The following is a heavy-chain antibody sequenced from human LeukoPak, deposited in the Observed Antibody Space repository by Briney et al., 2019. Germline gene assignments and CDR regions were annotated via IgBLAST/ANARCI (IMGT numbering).Heavy chain of an antibody. Sequence: GGSLRLSCAASGFAFDTYSMTWVRQAPGKGLEWVSSISSWSTFIYSADSVTGRFTISRDNAKNSLYLQMNSLRAEDTAVYYCARAGSTNSWFDPWGQGTLVIVSS. J-gene: IGHJ5*02. V-gene: IGHV3-21*01. CDR1: GFAFDTYS. D-gene: IGHD2-2*01. CDR3: ARAGSTNSWFDP. CDR2: ISSWSTFI.